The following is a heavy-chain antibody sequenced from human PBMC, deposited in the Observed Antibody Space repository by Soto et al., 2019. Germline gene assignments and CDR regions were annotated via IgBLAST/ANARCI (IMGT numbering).Heavy chain of an antibody. CDR2: INPSGGST. V-gene: IGHV1-46*01. CDR3: ARDRAVVTAILHLFDY. J-gene: IGHJ4*02. Sequence: ASVKASFKASGCTVTGYYMHWVGQAPEQGLEWMGIINPSGGSTSYAQKFQGRVTMTRDTSTSTVYMELSSLRSEDTAVYYCARDRAVVTAILHLFDYWGQGTLVTVSS. CDR1: GCTVTGYY. D-gene: IGHD2-21*02.